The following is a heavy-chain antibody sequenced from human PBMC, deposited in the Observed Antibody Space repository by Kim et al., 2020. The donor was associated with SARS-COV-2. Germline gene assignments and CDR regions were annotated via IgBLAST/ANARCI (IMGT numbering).Heavy chain of an antibody. CDR3: ARHVRELPHNWFDP. J-gene: IGHJ5*02. Sequence: TPALKSRVTISVDTSKNQFSLRRSSVTAADTAVYYCARHVRELPHNWFDPWGQGTLVTVSS. D-gene: IGHD1-26*01. V-gene: IGHV4-39*01.